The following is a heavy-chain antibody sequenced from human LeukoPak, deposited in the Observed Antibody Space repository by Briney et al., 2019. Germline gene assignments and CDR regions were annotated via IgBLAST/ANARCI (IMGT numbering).Heavy chain of an antibody. D-gene: IGHD3-22*01. CDR2: IYYSGST. CDR1: GGSISSSSYY. V-gene: IGHV4-39*01. Sequence: PSETLSLTCTVSGGSISSSSYYWGWVRQPPGKGLEWIGSIYYSGSTYYNPSLKSRVTISVDTSKNQFSLKLSSVTAADTAVYYCASLFYDDSSGYYYEFDYWGQGTLVTVSS. J-gene: IGHJ4*02. CDR3: ASLFYDDSSGYYYEFDY.